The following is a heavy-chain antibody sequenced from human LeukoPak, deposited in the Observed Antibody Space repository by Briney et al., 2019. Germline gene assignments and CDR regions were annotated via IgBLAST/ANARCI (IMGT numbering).Heavy chain of an antibody. J-gene: IGHJ4*02. V-gene: IGHV3-23*01. CDR2: ISGSGGST. D-gene: IGHD1-26*01. Sequence: GGSLRLSCAAPGFTFSSYAMSWVRQAPGKGLEWVSAISGSGGSTYYADSVRGRFTISRDNSKNTLYLQMNSLRAEDTAVYYCAKGWDSGPHFGSWGQGTLVTVSS. CDR1: GFTFSSYA. CDR3: AKGWDSGPHFGS.